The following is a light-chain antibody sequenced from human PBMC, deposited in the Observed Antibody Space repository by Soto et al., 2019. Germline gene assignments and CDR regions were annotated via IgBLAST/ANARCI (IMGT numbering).Light chain of an antibody. CDR2: DVS. V-gene: IGLV2-11*01. CDR1: SSDVGGYNY. J-gene: IGLJ3*02. Sequence: QSALTQPRSVSGSPGQSVTISCTGTSSDVGGYNYVSWYQQHPGKAPKLMIDDVSKRPSGVPDRLSGSKSGNTASLTISGLQAEDEADYYCCSYAGPNWVFGGGTKLTVL. CDR3: CSYAGPNWV.